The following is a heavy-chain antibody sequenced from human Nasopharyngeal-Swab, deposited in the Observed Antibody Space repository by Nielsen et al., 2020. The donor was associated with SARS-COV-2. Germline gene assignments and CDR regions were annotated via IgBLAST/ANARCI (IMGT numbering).Heavy chain of an antibody. D-gene: IGHD3-22*01. Sequence: ASVKVSCKASGYTFTSYAMHWMRQAPGQRLEWMGWINAGNGNTKYSQKFQGRVTITRDTSASTAYMELSSLRSEDTAVYYCARARFGVYYDSSGSRDAFDIWGQGTMVTVSS. CDR1: GYTFTSYA. CDR3: ARARFGVYYDSSGSRDAFDI. V-gene: IGHV1-3*01. J-gene: IGHJ3*02. CDR2: INAGNGNT.